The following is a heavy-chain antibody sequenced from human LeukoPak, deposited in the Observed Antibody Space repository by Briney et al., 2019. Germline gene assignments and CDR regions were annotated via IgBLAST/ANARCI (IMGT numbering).Heavy chain of an antibody. D-gene: IGHD1-26*01. J-gene: IGHJ4*02. CDR3: ARVVGAIRD. Sequence: SETLSLTCTVSGGSISSYYWSWIRQPPGKGLEWIGYIYYSGSTNYNPSLKSRVTISVDTSKNQFSLKLSSVTAADTAVYYCARVVGAIRDWGQGTLVTDSS. CDR2: IYYSGST. CDR1: GGSISSYY. V-gene: IGHV4-59*01.